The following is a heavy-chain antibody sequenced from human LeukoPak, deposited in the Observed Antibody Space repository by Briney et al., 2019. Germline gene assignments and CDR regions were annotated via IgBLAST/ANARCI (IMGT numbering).Heavy chain of an antibody. CDR3: AREPWYSSGWYKDNWFDP. V-gene: IGHV4-34*01. D-gene: IGHD6-19*01. CDR2: INHSGST. CDR1: GGSFSGYY. J-gene: IGHJ5*02. Sequence: SETLSLTCAVYGGSFSGYYWSWIRQPPGKGLEWIGEINHSGSTNYNPSLKSRVTISVDTSKNQFSLKLSSVTAADTAVYYCAREPWYSSGWYKDNWFDPWGQGTLVTVSS.